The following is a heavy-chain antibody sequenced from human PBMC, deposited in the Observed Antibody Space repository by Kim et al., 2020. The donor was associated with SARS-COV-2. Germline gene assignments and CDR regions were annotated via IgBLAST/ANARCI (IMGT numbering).Heavy chain of an antibody. CDR3: ARVPSGYYGMDV. V-gene: IGHV4-30-2*01. CDR2: IYYSGST. Sequence: SETLSLTCAVSGGSISSGGYSWSWIRQPPGKGLEWIGYIYYSGSTYYNPSLKSRVTISVDRSKNQFSLKLSSVTAADTAVYYCARVPSGYYGMDVWGQGTTVTVSS. J-gene: IGHJ6*02. CDR1: GGSISSGGYS. D-gene: IGHD3-10*01.